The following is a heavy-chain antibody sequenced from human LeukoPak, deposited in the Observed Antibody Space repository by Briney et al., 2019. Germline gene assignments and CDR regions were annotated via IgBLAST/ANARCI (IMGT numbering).Heavy chain of an antibody. Sequence: GGSLRLSCAASGFTFSDYYMSWIRQAPGKGLEWVSYISSSSSYTNYADSVKGRFTISRDNAKNSLYLQMNSLRAEDTAVYYCASSYSSSSAPDYWGQGTLATVSS. J-gene: IGHJ4*02. CDR3: ASSYSSSSAPDY. D-gene: IGHD6-6*01. CDR1: GFTFSDYY. CDR2: ISSSSSYT. V-gene: IGHV3-11*06.